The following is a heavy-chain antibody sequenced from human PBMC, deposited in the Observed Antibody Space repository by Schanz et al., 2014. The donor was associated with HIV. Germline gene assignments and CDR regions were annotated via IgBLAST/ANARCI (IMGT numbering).Heavy chain of an antibody. CDR3: ARGLPADY. Sequence: EVQLLESGGGLVQPGGSLRLSCAASGFTFSRDAMSWVRQAPGKGLEWVSTISGSGGRTYYADSVKGRFTISRDNSKNTLYLQMNSLRAEDTAVYFCARGLPADYWGQGTLVTVSS. CDR2: ISGSGGRT. V-gene: IGHV3-23*01. CDR1: GFTFSRDA. J-gene: IGHJ4*02. D-gene: IGHD5-18*01.